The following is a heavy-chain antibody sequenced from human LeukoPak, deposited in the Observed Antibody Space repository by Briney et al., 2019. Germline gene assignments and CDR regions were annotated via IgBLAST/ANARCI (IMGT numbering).Heavy chain of an antibody. CDR1: GFTFDDYA. J-gene: IGHJ4*02. D-gene: IGHD5-24*01. CDR3: ARRRDGYNYFDY. V-gene: IGHV3-9*03. Sequence: PGGSLRLSCAASGFTFDDYAMHWVRQAPGKGLEWVSGISWNSGSIGYADSVKGRFTISRDNAKNSLYLQMNSLRAEDMALYYCARRRDGYNYFDYWGQGTLVTVSS. CDR2: ISWNSGSI.